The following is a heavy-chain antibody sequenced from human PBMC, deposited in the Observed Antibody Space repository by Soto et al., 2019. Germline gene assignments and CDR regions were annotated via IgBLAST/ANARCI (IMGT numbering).Heavy chain of an antibody. CDR2: MNPNSGNT. Sequence: ASVKVSCKASGYTFTSYDINWVRQATGQGLEWMGWMNPNSGNTGYAQKFQGRVTMTRNTSISTAYMELSSLRSEDTAVYYCARRGQNYYDSSGYLNHGMDVWGQGTTVTVSS. J-gene: IGHJ6*02. D-gene: IGHD3-22*01. CDR3: ARRGQNYYDSSGYLNHGMDV. V-gene: IGHV1-8*01. CDR1: GYTFTSYD.